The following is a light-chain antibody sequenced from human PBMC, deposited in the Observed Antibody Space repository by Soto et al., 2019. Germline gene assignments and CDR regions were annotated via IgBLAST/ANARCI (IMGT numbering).Light chain of an antibody. CDR1: QGISSY. CDR2: AAS. CDR3: QQYYSYPPT. J-gene: IGKJ5*01. Sequence: AIRMTQSPSSFSASTGDRVTITCRASQGISSYLAWYQQKPGKAPKLLIYAASTLQSGVPSRFSGSGSGTDFTLTISCLQSEDFATYYCQQYYSYPPTVGQGTRLEI. V-gene: IGKV1-8*01.